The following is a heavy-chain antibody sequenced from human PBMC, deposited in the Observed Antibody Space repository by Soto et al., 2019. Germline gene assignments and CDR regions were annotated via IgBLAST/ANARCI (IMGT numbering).Heavy chain of an antibody. D-gene: IGHD2-8*01. CDR3: AKVPETCTNGVFDALEEAPFDY. CDR2: ISDSGGST. CDR1: GFTFSSYA. V-gene: IGHV3-23*01. Sequence: PGGSLRLSCAASGFTFSSYAMGWVRQAPGKGLECVSGISDSGGSTYYADSVKGRFTISRDNSKNTLYLQMNGLRAEDTAVYYCAKVPETCTNGVFDALEEAPFDYWGQGTLVTVSS. J-gene: IGHJ4*02.